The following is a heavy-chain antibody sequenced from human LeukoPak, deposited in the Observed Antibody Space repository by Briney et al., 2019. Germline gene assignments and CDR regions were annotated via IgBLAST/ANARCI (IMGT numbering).Heavy chain of an antibody. CDR2: IYHSGST. CDR3: ARGGHYYDTPWYFDY. V-gene: IGHV4-30-2*01. J-gene: IGHJ4*02. D-gene: IGHD3-22*01. Sequence: SQTLSLTCAVSGGSISSGGYSWSWIRQPPGKGLEWIGYIYHSGSTYYNPSLKSRVTISVDRSKNQFSLKLSSVTAADTAVYYCARGGHYYDTPWYFDYWGQGTLVTVSS. CDR1: GGSISSGGYS.